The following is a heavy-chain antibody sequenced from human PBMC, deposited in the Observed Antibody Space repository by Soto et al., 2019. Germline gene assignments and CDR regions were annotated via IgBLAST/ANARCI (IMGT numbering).Heavy chain of an antibody. V-gene: IGHV4-31*03. D-gene: IGHD4-4*01. CDR3: ARGGALQSSYYYYTDV. CDR1: GGSISSGGYY. J-gene: IGHJ6*03. Sequence: SETLSLTCTVSGGSISSGGYYWSWIRQHPGKGLEWIGYIYYSGSTYYNPSLKSRVTISVDTSKNQFSLKLSSVTAADTAVYYCARGGALQSSYYYYTDVWGKGTTVTVSS. CDR2: IYYSGST.